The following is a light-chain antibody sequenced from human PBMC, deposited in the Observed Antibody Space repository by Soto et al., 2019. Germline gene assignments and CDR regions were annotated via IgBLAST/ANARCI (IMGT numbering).Light chain of an antibody. CDR2: GAS. Sequence: EVVLTPSPGTLSLSPGERATLSCRASQSVSSSYLAWYQQKPGQAPRLLIYGASNRATGIPDRFSGSGSGTDFTLTISRLEPEDFAVYYCQQYGTAPWTFGQGTKVDIK. J-gene: IGKJ1*01. CDR1: QSVSSSY. V-gene: IGKV3-20*01. CDR3: QQYGTAPWT.